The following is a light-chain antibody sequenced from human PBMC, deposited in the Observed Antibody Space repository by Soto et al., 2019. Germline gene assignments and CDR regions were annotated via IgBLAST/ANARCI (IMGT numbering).Light chain of an antibody. Sequence: QSALTQPASVSGSPGQSIAISCTGTSSDVGGYNYVSWYQQHPGKAPKLMIYDVNNRPSGVSNRFSGSKSGNTASLTISWLQAEDEADYYCRSYTSNGNYVFGTGTKVTVL. CDR1: SSDVGGYNY. J-gene: IGLJ1*01. V-gene: IGLV2-14*01. CDR2: DVN. CDR3: RSYTSNGNYV.